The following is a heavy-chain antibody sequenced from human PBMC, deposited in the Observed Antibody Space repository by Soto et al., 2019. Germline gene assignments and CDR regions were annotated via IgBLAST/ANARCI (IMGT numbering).Heavy chain of an antibody. D-gene: IGHD3-3*01. CDR2: IIPIVGIA. CDR1: GGTLNSYG. Sequence: QVQLVQSGAEVKRPGSSVKVSCKASGGTLNSYGINWVRQAPGQGLEWMGRIIPIVGIANYAQKFQGRVTITADKCTSTAYMELSSLRSEDTALYYCTRDRFWGQGTLVTVSS. J-gene: IGHJ4*02. V-gene: IGHV1-69*04. CDR3: TRDRF.